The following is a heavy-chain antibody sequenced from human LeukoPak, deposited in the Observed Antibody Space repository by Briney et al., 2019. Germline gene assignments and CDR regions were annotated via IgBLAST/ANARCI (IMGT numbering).Heavy chain of an antibody. J-gene: IGHJ4*02. CDR3: ARVGRRQDIVVVPAANPLDY. CDR1: GFTFSSYA. V-gene: IGHV3-30-3*01. Sequence: PVGSLRLSCAAAGFTFSSYAMHWVRQAPGKGLEWVAVISYDGSNKYYADSVKGRFTISRDNSKNTLYLQMNSLRAEDTAVYYCARVGRRQDIVVVPAANPLDYWGQGTLVTVSS. D-gene: IGHD2-2*01. CDR2: ISYDGSNK.